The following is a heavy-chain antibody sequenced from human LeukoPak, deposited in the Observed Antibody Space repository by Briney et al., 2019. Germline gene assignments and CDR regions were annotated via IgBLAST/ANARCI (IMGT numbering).Heavy chain of an antibody. Sequence: GGSLRLSCAASGFTFSSYAMSWVRQAPGKGLEWVSAISGSGGSTYYADSVKGRFTISRDDSKNTLYLQMNSLRAEDTAVYYCAKVGSRTVTTAPFDYWGQGTLVTVSS. J-gene: IGHJ4*02. CDR3: AKVGSRTVTTAPFDY. V-gene: IGHV3-23*01. CDR1: GFTFSSYA. D-gene: IGHD4-17*01. CDR2: ISGSGGST.